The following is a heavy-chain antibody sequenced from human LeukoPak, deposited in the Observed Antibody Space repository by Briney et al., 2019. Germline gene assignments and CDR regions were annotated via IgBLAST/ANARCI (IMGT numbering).Heavy chain of an antibody. Sequence: GGSLRLSCAASGFTFSSYAMSWVRQAPGKGLEWVSAISGSGSSTYYANSVKGRFTISRHNSKNTLYLQVNSLRAEDTAVYYCASHCSGGSCYFWGQGTLVSVSS. V-gene: IGHV3-23*01. CDR1: GFTFSSYA. J-gene: IGHJ4*02. CDR2: ISGSGSST. D-gene: IGHD2-15*01. CDR3: ASHCSGGSCYF.